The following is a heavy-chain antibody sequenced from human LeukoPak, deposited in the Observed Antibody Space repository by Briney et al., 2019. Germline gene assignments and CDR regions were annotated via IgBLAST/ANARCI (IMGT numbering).Heavy chain of an antibody. CDR2: INPSGGST. D-gene: IGHD3-16*02. J-gene: IGHJ4*02. V-gene: IGHV1-46*01. CDR3: AREGAEGMITFGGVIVIFDY. CDR1: GYTFTSYY. Sequence: ASVKVSCKASGYTFTSYYMHWVRQAPGQGLEWMGIINPSGGSTSYAQKFQGRVTMTRDMSTSTVYMELSSLRSEDTAVYYCAREGAEGMITFGGVIVIFDYWGQGTLVTVSS.